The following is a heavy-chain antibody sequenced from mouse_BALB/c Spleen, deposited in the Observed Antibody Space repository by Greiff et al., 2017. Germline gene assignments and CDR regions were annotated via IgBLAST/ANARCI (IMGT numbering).Heavy chain of an antibody. CDR3: ARGAYYRSMDY. V-gene: IGHV3-2*02. Sequence: EVKLQESGPGLVKPSQSLSLTCTVTGYSITSDYAWNWIRQFPGNKLEWMGYISYSGSTSYNPSLKSRISITRDTSKNQFFLQLNSVTTEDTATYYCARGAYYRSMDYWGQGTSVTVSS. J-gene: IGHJ4*01. D-gene: IGHD2-14*01. CDR1: GYSITSDYA. CDR2: ISYSGST.